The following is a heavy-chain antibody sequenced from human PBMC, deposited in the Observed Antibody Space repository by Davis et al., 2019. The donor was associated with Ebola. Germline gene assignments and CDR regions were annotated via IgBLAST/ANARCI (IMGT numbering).Heavy chain of an antibody. CDR2: IRYDGSNK. CDR3: AKDTMVGWQWLVQGGLDY. Sequence: PGGSLRLSCAASGFTFSSYGMHWVRQAPGKGLEWVAFIRYDGSNKYYADSVKGRFTISRDNSKNTLYLQMNSLRAEDTAVYYCAKDTMVGWQWLVQGGLDYWGQGTLVTVSS. D-gene: IGHD6-19*01. J-gene: IGHJ4*02. CDR1: GFTFSSYG. V-gene: IGHV3-30*02.